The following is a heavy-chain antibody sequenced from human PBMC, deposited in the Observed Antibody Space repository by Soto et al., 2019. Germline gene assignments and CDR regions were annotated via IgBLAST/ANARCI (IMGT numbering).Heavy chain of an antibody. V-gene: IGHV4-61*01. Sequence: SETLSLTCTVSGGSVSSGSYYWSWIRQPPGKGLEWIGYIYYSGSTNYNPSLKSRVTISVDTSKNQFSLKLSSVTAADTAVYYCAREAYYYDSSGYSYYFDYWGQGTLVTVS. D-gene: IGHD3-22*01. J-gene: IGHJ4*02. CDR3: AREAYYYDSSGYSYYFDY. CDR1: GGSVSSGSYY. CDR2: IYYSGST.